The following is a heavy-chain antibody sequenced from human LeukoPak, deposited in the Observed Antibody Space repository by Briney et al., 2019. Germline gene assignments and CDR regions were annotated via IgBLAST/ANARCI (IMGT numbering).Heavy chain of an antibody. V-gene: IGHV4-61*02. CDR1: GGSISSGSYY. D-gene: IGHD5-24*01. J-gene: IGHJ4*02. CDR2: IYTSGST. Sequence: ASETLSLTCTVSGGSISSGSYYWSWIRQPAGKGLEWIGRIYTSGSTNYNPSLKSRVTISVDTSKNQFSLKLSSVTAADTAVYYCARDGRWEYDYWGQGTLVTVSS. CDR3: ARDGRWEYDY.